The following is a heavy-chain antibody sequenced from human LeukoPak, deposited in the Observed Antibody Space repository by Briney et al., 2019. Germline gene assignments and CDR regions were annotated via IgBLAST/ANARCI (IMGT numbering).Heavy chain of an antibody. CDR3: VKTGSGSFGDY. D-gene: IGHD2-15*01. J-gene: IGHJ4*02. CDR2: IRYDESHK. V-gene: IGHV3-30*02. Sequence: GGSLRLSCAASGFTFSGHDTYWVRQAPGKGLEWVAFIRYDESHKYYVDSVKGRFTISRDNSMNTMYLQMNSLRPDDTAVYYCVKTGSGSFGDYWGQGTLVTISS. CDR1: GFTFSGHD.